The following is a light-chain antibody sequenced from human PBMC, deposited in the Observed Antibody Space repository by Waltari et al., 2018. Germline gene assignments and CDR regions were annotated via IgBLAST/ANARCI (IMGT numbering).Light chain of an antibody. CDR2: DVS. CDR3: SSYTXXSTV. Sequence: QSXXTQPASVSGSPGQSITIXCTGTXXXXGGYNYVSWYQQHPGKAPKIMIYDVSKRPSGVSNRFSGSKXXXTASLTXSXXQXEDXXXYYCSSYTXXSTVFGTGTKVTVX. CDR1: XXXXGGYNY. V-gene: IGLV2-14*01. J-gene: IGLJ1*01.